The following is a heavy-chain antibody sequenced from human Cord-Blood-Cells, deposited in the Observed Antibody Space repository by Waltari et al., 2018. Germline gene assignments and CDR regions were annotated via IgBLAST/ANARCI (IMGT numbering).Heavy chain of an antibody. CDR1: GFTFSSYA. V-gene: IGHV3-30-3*01. CDR3: ARDSRSGGMDV. CDR2: ISYDGSNK. J-gene: IGHJ6*02. Sequence: QVQLVESGGGVVQPGRSLRLSCAASGFTFSSYAMHRVRQAPGKGLEWVAVISYDGSNKYYADSVKGRFTISRDNSKNTLYLQMNSLRAEDTAVYYCARDSRSGGMDVWGQGTTVTVSS.